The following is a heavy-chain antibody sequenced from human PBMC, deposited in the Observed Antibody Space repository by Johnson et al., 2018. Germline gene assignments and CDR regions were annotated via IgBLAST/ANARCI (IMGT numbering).Heavy chain of an antibody. Sequence: QVQLVQSGGGVVQPGRSLRLSCAASGFTFSSYFMHWVRQAPGKGLEWVAVVSFDGSDEYYADSVQGRFTISRDNSKNTLDLQMISLRDEDTAVYYCARDPESVSDYSYMDVWGKGTTVTVSS. CDR2: VSFDGSDE. D-gene: IGHD1-14*01. CDR3: ARDPESVSDYSYMDV. J-gene: IGHJ6*03. CDR1: GFTFSSYF. V-gene: IGHV3-30-3*01.